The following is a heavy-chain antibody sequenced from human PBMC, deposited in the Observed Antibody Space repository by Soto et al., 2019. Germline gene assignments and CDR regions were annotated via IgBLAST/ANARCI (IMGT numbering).Heavy chain of an antibody. J-gene: IGHJ4*02. Sequence: SETLSLTCTVSGDSINSSPYHWGWIRQPPGKGLEWIGNIYSSGTTYYNSSLETRVAISLDTSRNQFSLKLNSVTAADTAVYYCARRPLGYCSSGTCYRPYYFDYWGQGILVTVSS. CDR2: IYSSGTT. CDR1: GDSINSSPYH. D-gene: IGHD2-15*01. V-gene: IGHV4-39*01. CDR3: ARRPLGYCSSGTCYRPYYFDY.